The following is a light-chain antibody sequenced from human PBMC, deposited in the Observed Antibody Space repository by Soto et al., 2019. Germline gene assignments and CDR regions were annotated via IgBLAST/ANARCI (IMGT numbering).Light chain of an antibody. V-gene: IGLV2-14*01. J-gene: IGLJ2*01. CDR3: SSYTTSATLV. Sequence: QSALTQPASVSGSPGQSIAISCTGTSSDVGSYNSVSWYQQFPGKAPKLILYAVTNRPSGVSNRFSGSKSGNTASLTISGLQAEDEADYFCSSYTTSATLVFGVRTKLTVL. CDR1: SSDVGSYNS. CDR2: AVT.